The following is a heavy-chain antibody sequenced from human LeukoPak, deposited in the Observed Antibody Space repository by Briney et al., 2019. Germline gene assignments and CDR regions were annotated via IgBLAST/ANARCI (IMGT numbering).Heavy chain of an antibody. CDR3: ARGPFVVVPAAIFGYYYYMDV. CDR2: INHSGST. J-gene: IGHJ6*03. D-gene: IGHD2-2*01. Sequence: SEILSLTCAVYGGSFSGYYWSWIRQPPGKGLEWIGEINHSGSTNYNPSLKSRVTISVDTSKNQFSLKLSSVTAADTAVYYCARGPFVVVPAAIFGYYYYMDVWGKGTTVTVSS. V-gene: IGHV4-34*01. CDR1: GGSFSGYY.